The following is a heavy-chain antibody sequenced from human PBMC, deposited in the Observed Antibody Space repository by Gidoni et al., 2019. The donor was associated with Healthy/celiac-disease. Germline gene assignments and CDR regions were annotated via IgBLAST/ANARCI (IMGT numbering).Heavy chain of an antibody. Sequence: CPASGFTFSSYSMNWVRQAPGKGLEWVSSISSSSSYIYYADSVKGRFTISRDNAKNSLYLQMNSLRAEDTAVYYCARARGTMVQGVIITEYYFDYWGQGTLVTVSS. CDR1: GFTFSSYS. CDR2: ISSSSSYI. V-gene: IGHV3-21*01. CDR3: ARARGTMVQGVIITEYYFDY. D-gene: IGHD3-10*01. J-gene: IGHJ4*02.